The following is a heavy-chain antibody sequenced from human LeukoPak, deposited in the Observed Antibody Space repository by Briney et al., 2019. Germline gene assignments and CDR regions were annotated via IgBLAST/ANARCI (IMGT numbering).Heavy chain of an antibody. CDR1: GCTMSSYW. J-gene: IGHJ6*03. CDR3: ARDGHKGTYYDFWSGYFRYMDV. CDR2: IKKDGSEK. Sequence: SGGSLRLSCAASGCTMSSYWMSWLREAPGKGEEGVANIKKDGSEKYYVDSVKGRFTSSRENAKNSLYLKMNSLRAEDTSVYYCARDGHKGTYYDFWSGYFRYMDVWGKGTTVTVSS. V-gene: IGHV3-7*01. D-gene: IGHD3-3*01.